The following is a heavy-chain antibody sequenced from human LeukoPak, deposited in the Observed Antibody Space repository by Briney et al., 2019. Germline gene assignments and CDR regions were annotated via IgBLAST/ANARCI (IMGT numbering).Heavy chain of an antibody. Sequence: GGSLRLSCAASGFTFSSYAMSWVRQAPGKGLEWVSAISGSGGSTYYADSVKGRFTISRDNAKNSLYLQMNSLRAEDTAVYYCARGPVRFLEWLLGDYWGQGTLVTVSS. CDR1: GFTFSSYA. V-gene: IGHV3-23*01. CDR3: ARGPVRFLEWLLGDY. CDR2: ISGSGGST. D-gene: IGHD3-3*01. J-gene: IGHJ4*02.